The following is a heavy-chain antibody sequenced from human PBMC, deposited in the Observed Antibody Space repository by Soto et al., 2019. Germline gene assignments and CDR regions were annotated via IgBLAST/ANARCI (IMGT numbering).Heavy chain of an antibody. CDR3: ARAKGGSLGGYYYGMDV. CDR1: GGSFSGYY. V-gene: IGHV4-34*01. Sequence: SETLSLTCAGYGGSFSGYYWSWIRQPPGKGLEWIGEINHSGSTNYNPSLKSRVTISVDTSKNQFSLKLSSVTAADTAVYYCARAKGGSLGGYYYGMDVWGQGTTVT. CDR2: INHSGST. D-gene: IGHD1-26*01. J-gene: IGHJ6*02.